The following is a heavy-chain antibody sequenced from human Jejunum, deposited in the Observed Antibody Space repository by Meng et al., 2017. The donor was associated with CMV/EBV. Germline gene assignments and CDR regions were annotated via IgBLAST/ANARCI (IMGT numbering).Heavy chain of an antibody. D-gene: IGHD2-8*02. V-gene: IGHV3-15*01. CDR1: GFDFGDAW. CDR3: TPGGGGVGD. Sequence: LDCAASGFDFGDAWLSWVRQAPGKGLEWVGLIKKKADGETTDYAAPVKGRFTISRDDSKNTLYLQMNSLKIEDTAVYYCTPGGGGVGDWGQGSLVTVSS. CDR2: IKKKADGETT. J-gene: IGHJ4*02.